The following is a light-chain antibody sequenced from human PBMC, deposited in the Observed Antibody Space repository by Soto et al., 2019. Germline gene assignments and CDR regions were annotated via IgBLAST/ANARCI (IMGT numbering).Light chain of an antibody. CDR3: QVWDSSSDFVV. CDR1: NIGSKS. CDR2: DDN. Sequence: SYELTQPPSVSVAPGQKARMTCGGNNIGSKSVHWYQQKPGQAPVVVVYDDNDRPSGIPERFSGSNSGNTATLTISRVEDGDEAEYYCQVWDSSSDFVVFGGGTKVTVL. V-gene: IGLV3-21*02. J-gene: IGLJ2*01.